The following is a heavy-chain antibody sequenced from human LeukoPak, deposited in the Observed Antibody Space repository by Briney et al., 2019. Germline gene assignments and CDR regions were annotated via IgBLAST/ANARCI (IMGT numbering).Heavy chain of an antibody. Sequence: GASVKVSCKTSGYTFTDYYLQWVRQAPGQGLEWMGWINPNSGGTKYAQRFQGRVTMTRDTSISTAYMELSRLRSDDTAVYFCARVNDTALVIINYWGHGTLVTVSS. CDR1: GYTFTDYY. J-gene: IGHJ4*01. V-gene: IGHV1-2*02. CDR2: INPNSGGT. D-gene: IGHD5-18*01. CDR3: ARVNDTALVIINY.